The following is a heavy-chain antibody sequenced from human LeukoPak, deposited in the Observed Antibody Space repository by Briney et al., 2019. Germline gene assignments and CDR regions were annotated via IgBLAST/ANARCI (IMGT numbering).Heavy chain of an antibody. D-gene: IGHD6-6*01. CDR1: GGTFSSYA. Sequence: SVKVSCNASGGTFSSYAISWVRQAPGQGLEWMGRIIPIFGTANYAQKFQGRVTITTDESTSTAYMELSSLRSEDTAVYYCARDRIAARRGTRGYFDYWGQGTLVTVSS. CDR2: IIPIFGTA. J-gene: IGHJ4*02. V-gene: IGHV1-69*05. CDR3: ARDRIAARRGTRGYFDY.